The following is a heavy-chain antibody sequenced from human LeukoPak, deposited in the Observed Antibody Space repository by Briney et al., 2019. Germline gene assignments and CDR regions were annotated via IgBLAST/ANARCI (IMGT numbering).Heavy chain of an antibody. D-gene: IGHD6-19*01. V-gene: IGHV3-23*01. Sequence: GGSLRLSCAASGFTFSSYDMSWVRQAPGRGLEWVSAIGGGGTPYYADSVKGRFTISRDNSKNTLYLQMSSLRAEDTAVYYCAKDDHGGSGWRDYFDQWGQGTLVTVSS. CDR2: IGGGGTP. J-gene: IGHJ4*02. CDR1: GFTFSSYD. CDR3: AKDDHGGSGWRDYFDQ.